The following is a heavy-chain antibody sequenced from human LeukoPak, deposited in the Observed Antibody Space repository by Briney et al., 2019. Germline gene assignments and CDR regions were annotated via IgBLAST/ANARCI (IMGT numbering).Heavy chain of an antibody. CDR2: TNTNTGNP. CDR3: ASKVSEGSGSYLDY. D-gene: IGHD3-10*01. J-gene: IGHJ4*02. Sequence: ASVKVPCKASGYTFTSYAMNWVRQAPGQGLEWMGWTNTNTGNPTYAQGFTGRFVFSLDTSVSTAYLQISSLKAEDTAVYYCASKVSEGSGSYLDYWGQGTLVTVSS. V-gene: IGHV7-4-1*02. CDR1: GYTFTSYA.